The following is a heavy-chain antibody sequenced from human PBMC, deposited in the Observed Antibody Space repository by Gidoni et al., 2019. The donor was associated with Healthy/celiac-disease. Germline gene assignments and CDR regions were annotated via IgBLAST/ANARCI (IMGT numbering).Heavy chain of an antibody. CDR3: ARELVVATPPFSYDYGMDV. Sequence: EVQLVESGGGLVQPGGSLRLSCAASGFTFSSYWMHWVRQAPGKGLVWVSRINSDGSSTSYADSVKGRFTISRDNAKNTLYLQMNSLRAEDTAVYYCARELVVATPPFSYDYGMDVWGQGTTVTVSS. CDR2: INSDGSST. D-gene: IGHD1-26*01. V-gene: IGHV3-74*01. J-gene: IGHJ6*02. CDR1: GFTFSSYW.